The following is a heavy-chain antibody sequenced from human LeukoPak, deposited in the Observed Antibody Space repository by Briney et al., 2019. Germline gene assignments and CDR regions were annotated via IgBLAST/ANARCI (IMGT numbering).Heavy chain of an antibody. V-gene: IGHV3-23*01. Sequence: GGSLRLSCAASGFTFSSYAMSWVRQAPGKGLEWVSAISGSGGSTYYADSVKGRFTMSRDNSKNTLYLQMNSLRPEDTAVYYCARARPSMWIDYWGQGTLVTVSS. CDR2: ISGSGGST. D-gene: IGHD5-12*01. CDR3: ARARPSMWIDY. J-gene: IGHJ4*02. CDR1: GFTFSSYA.